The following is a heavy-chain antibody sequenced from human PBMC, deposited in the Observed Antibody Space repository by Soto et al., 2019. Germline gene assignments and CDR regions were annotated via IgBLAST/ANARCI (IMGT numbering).Heavy chain of an antibody. CDR1: GYTFATYA. CDR3: ARGATVTLFGFDY. D-gene: IGHD4-17*01. V-gene: IGHV1-3*01. CDR2: INAGNGNT. J-gene: IGHJ4*02. Sequence: QVQLVQSGAEVKKPGASVKVSCKASGYTFATYAMHWVRQAPGQRLEWMGWINAGNGNTKYSQKLQGRVTITRDTSASTAYMELSSLTSEDTAVYYCARGATVTLFGFDYWGQGTLVTVSS.